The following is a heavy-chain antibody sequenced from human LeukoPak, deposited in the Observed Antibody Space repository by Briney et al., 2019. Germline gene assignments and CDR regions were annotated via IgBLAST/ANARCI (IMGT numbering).Heavy chain of an antibody. CDR3: ARDRYGSGSYYTWDYYYYYYMDV. J-gene: IGHJ6*03. CDR1: GFTFSRHG. Sequence: GGSLRLSCVASGFTFSRHGMNWVRQAPGKGLEWVSGISPSGDIKYYVDSVKGRFTISRDNAKNTLYLQMNSLRAEDTAVYYCARDRYGSGSYYTWDYYYYYYMDVWGKGTTVTVSS. V-gene: IGHV3-23*01. D-gene: IGHD3-10*01. CDR2: ISPSGDIK.